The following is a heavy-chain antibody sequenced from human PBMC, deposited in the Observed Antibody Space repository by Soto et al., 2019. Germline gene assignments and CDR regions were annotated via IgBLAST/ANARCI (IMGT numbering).Heavy chain of an antibody. CDR3: SKGTGTTRLYSMDV. CDR2: ISASGDST. D-gene: IGHD1-7*01. V-gene: IGHV3-23*01. J-gene: IGHJ6*02. CDR1: GFIFHTYV. Sequence: GGSVRLSCVASGFIFHTYVMNWVRQAPGKGLEWVASISASGDSTYYADSLKGRFTISRDNSKDTLYLQMNSLRAEDTALYYCSKGTGTTRLYSMDVWGQGTTVTVSS.